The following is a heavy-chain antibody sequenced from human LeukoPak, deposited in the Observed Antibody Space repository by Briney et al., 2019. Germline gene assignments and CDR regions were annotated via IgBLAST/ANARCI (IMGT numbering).Heavy chain of an antibody. V-gene: IGHV3-21*04. D-gene: IGHD2-8*01. CDR3: ARTLRMSRQGVDY. Sequence: GGSLRLSCAASGFIFSSYSMNWVRQAPGKGLEWVSFIDSTSTYIHYADSVKGRFTISRDNAKNSLYLQMNSLRADDTAVYYCARTLRMSRQGVDYWGQGTLVTISS. J-gene: IGHJ4*02. CDR2: IDSTSTYI. CDR1: GFIFSSYS.